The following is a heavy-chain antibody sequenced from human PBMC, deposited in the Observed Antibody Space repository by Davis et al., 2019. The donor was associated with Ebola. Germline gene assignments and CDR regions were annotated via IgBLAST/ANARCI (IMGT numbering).Heavy chain of an antibody. CDR1: GYTFTSHA. V-gene: IGHV7-4-1*02. Sequence: AASVQVSCKASGYTFTSHAINWVRPAPGQGLEWLGWINTNTGNPTHAQDFTGRFVFSLDTSVSTASLQISGLNAEDTAVYYCARHRSGGAADYWGQGTLVTVSS. CDR2: INTNTGNP. CDR3: ARHRSGGAADY. J-gene: IGHJ4*02. D-gene: IGHD1-26*01.